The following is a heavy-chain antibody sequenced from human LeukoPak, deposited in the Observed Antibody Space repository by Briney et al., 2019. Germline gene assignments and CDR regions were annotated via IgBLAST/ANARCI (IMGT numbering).Heavy chain of an antibody. Sequence: GGSLRLSCAASGFTFSTCPMGWVRQAPGKGLEWVSSIDASGAYTYYADSVKGRFTISRDNSKNTLYLQMNTLRAEDTAVYSCAKISSVTANFDCWGQGTLVTISS. J-gene: IGHJ4*02. V-gene: IGHV3-23*01. CDR1: GFTFSTCP. CDR3: AKISSVTANFDC. CDR2: IDASGAYT. D-gene: IGHD4-17*01.